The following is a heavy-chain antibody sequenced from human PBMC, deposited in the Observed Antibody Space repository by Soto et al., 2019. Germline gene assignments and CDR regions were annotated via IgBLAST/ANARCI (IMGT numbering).Heavy chain of an antibody. J-gene: IGHJ5*01. CDR2: AYYSGDT. V-gene: IGHV4-59*01. CDR1: GGSISRYY. D-gene: IGHD2-8*01. Sequence: SETLSLTCSVSGGSISRYYWSWIRQPPGKGLEWIGYAYYSGDTGYNPSLKSRVTMAVDTSKSQVSLKLSSVTAADTAVYYCARDRSTYGGGGTGEVKENWFDYWGQGALVTVSS. CDR3: ARDRSTYGGGGTGEVKENWFDY.